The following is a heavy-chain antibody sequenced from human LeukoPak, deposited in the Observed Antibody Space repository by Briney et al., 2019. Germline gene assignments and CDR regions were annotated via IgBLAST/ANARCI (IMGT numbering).Heavy chain of an antibody. D-gene: IGHD6-19*01. V-gene: IGHV3-23*01. CDR1: GFTFDSYA. CDR2: VTGSGGHT. J-gene: IGHJ6*03. Sequence: GGSLRLSCAASGFTFDSYAMSWVRQAPGKGLEWVSDVTGSGGHTYYADSVKGRFTISRDNSKDTLYLQMNSLRADDTALYYCAKGGSGWNLDPKYYYYMDVWGKGTTVTVSS. CDR3: AKGGSGWNLDPKYYYYMDV.